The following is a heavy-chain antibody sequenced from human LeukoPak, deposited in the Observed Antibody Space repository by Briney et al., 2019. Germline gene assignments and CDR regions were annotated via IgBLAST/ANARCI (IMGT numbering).Heavy chain of an antibody. D-gene: IGHD3-10*01. Sequence: ASVKVSCKASGYTFTSYAMNWVRQAPGQGLEWMGWINPNSGGTNYAQKLQGRVTMTRDTSISTAYMELSRLRSDDTAVYYCARGSGSYPLSDYYYMDVWGKGTTVTVSS. V-gene: IGHV1-2*02. CDR1: GYTFTSYA. CDR2: INPNSGGT. CDR3: ARGSGSYPLSDYYYMDV. J-gene: IGHJ6*03.